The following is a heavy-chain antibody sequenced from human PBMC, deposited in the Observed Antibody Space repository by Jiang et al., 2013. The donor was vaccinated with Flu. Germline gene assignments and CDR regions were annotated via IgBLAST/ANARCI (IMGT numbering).Heavy chain of an antibody. CDR3: ARDFQEYDYVWGSYRYRGYFDY. D-gene: IGHD3-16*02. J-gene: IGHJ4*02. CDR2: IYYSGST. Sequence: GPGLVKPSETLSLTCTVSGGSISSYYWSWIRQPPGKGLEWIGYIYYSGSTNYNPSLKSRVTISVDTSKNQFSLKLSSVTAADTAVYYCARDFQEYDYVWGSYRYRGYFDYWGQGTLV. CDR1: GGSISSYY. V-gene: IGHV4-59*13.